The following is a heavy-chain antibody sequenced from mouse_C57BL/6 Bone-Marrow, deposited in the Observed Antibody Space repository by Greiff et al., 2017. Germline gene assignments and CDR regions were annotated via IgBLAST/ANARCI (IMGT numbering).Heavy chain of an antibody. Sequence: VQRVESGGDLVKPGGSLKLSCAASGFTFSSYGMSWVRQTPDKRLEWVATISSGGSYTYYPDSVKGRFTISRDNAKNTLYLQMSSLKSEDTAMYYCARRGVVALDYWGQGTTLTVSS. J-gene: IGHJ2*01. D-gene: IGHD1-1*01. V-gene: IGHV5-6*01. CDR1: GFTFSSYG. CDR3: ARRGVVALDY. CDR2: ISSGGSYT.